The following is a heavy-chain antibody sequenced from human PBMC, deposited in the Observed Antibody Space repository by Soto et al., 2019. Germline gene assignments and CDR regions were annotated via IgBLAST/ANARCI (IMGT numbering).Heavy chain of an antibody. CDR2: IYYSGST. D-gene: IGHD6-19*01. Sequence: SETLSLTCSVSGGSISSNTYWGWIRQPPGKGLEWIGNIYYSGSTFYNPSLRSRVTMSVDMSKNQFSLKLSSVTAADTAVYYCARHSRGWYFDYWGQGTLVTVSS. CDR1: GGSISSNTY. J-gene: IGHJ4*02. V-gene: IGHV4-39*01. CDR3: ARHSRGWYFDY.